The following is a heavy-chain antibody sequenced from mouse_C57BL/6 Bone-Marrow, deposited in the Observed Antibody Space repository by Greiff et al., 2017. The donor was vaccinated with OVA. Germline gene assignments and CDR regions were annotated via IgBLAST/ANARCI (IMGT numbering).Heavy chain of an antibody. J-gene: IGHJ4*01. Sequence: VQLQQSGAELVRPGSSVKMSCKTSGYNFTSYGINWVKQRPGQGLEWIGYIYIGNGYTEYNEKFKGKATLTSDTSSSTAYMQLSSLTSEDSAIYVWAKNSDYPYCYAKDFWCRGTAITVTA. D-gene: IGHD2-5*01. CDR2: IYIGNGYT. V-gene: IGHV1-58*01. CDR1: GYNFTSYG. CDR3: AKNSDYPYCYAKDF.